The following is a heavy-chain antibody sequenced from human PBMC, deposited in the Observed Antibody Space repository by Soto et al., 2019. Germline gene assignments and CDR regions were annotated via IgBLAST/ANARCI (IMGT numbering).Heavy chain of an antibody. CDR3: ARRTSTMAFGVAQSGMDV. V-gene: IGHV1-18*04. J-gene: IGHJ6*02. CDR1: GYAFTTYG. CDR2: ISGYNGNT. Sequence: GASVKVSCKASGYAFTTYGISWVRQAPGHGLEWMGWISGYNGNTNYAQKLQGKVSMTIDTSTSTAYMELRCLRSDDTAVYYCARRTSTMAFGVAQSGMDVWGQGTTVTVSS. D-gene: IGHD3-3*01.